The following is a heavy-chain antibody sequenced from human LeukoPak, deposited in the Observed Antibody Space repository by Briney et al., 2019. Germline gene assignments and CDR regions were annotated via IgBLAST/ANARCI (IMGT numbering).Heavy chain of an antibody. V-gene: IGHV4-30-2*02. CDR3: ARIRVQLERRRLPPKHWYFDL. J-gene: IGHJ2*01. D-gene: IGHD1-1*01. CDR2: IYHSGST. CDR1: GGSISSGGYS. Sequence: SQTLSLTCAVSGGSISSGGYSWGWIRQPPGKGLEWIGCIYHSGSTYYNPSLKSRVTISVDTSKNQFSLKLSSVTAADTAVYYCARIRVQLERRRLPPKHWYFDLWGRGTLVTVSS.